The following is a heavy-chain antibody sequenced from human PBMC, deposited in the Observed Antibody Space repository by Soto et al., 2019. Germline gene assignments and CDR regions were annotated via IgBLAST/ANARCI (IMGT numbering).Heavy chain of an antibody. Sequence: QVQLQESGPGLVKPSQTLSLTCTVSGGSISSGDYYWSWIRQPPGKGLEWIGYIYYSGSTYYNPSLKSRVTISVDTSKYQFSLKLSSVTAADTAVYYCVHYDSSGDWFDPWGQGTLVTVSS. CDR3: VHYDSSGDWFDP. V-gene: IGHV4-30-4*01. CDR2: IYYSGST. J-gene: IGHJ5*02. CDR1: GGSISSGDYY. D-gene: IGHD3-22*01.